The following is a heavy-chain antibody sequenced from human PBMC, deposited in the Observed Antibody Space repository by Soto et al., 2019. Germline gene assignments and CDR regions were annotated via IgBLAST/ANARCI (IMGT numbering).Heavy chain of an antibody. Sequence: PSETLSVTCTDPVGSISSYYWSWIRQPPGKGLEWIGYIYYIGSTNYNPSLKSRVTISVDTSKNQFSLKLSSVTAADTAVYYCARDQGTTVTPYYYYYGMDVWGQGTTVTVSS. CDR1: VGSISSYY. CDR2: IYYIGST. D-gene: IGHD4-17*01. V-gene: IGHV4-59*01. CDR3: ARDQGTTVTPYYYYYGMDV. J-gene: IGHJ6*02.